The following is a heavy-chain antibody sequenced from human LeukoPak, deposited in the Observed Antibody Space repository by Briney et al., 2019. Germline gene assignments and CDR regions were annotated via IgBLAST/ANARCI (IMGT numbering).Heavy chain of an antibody. J-gene: IGHJ4*02. CDR3: AKSSGSTSSPYDY. CDR1: GFTFSSYA. Sequence: GGSLRLSCAASGFTFSSYAMSWVRQAPGKGLEWVSAISGSGDSTYYADSVKGRFTISRDNSKNTLYLQMNSLRAEDTAVYYCAKSSGSTSSPYDYWGQGTLVTVSS. V-gene: IGHV3-23*01. CDR2: ISGSGDST. D-gene: IGHD2-2*01.